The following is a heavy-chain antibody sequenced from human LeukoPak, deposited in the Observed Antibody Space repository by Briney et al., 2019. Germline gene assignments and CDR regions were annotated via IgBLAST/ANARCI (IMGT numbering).Heavy chain of an antibody. J-gene: IGHJ6*03. CDR1: GGSITSYY. Sequence: PSETLSLTCTVSGGSITSYYWSWIRQPPGKGLEWIGYIYYSGSTNYNPSLTSRVTISVDTSKNQFSLKLSSVTAADTAVYYCARGGGISHYYYYMDVWGKGTTVTISS. CDR3: ARGGGISHYYYYMDV. V-gene: IGHV4-59*01. CDR2: IYYSGST. D-gene: IGHD6-13*01.